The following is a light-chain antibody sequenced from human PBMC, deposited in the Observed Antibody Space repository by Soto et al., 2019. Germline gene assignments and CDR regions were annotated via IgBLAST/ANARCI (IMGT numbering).Light chain of an antibody. CDR3: SSYSSTTLV. CDR2: EVS. Sequence: QSALTQPASVSGSPGQSITISCTGTSTDVGAYTYVSWYQQHPGKAPKVIIFEVSHRPSGVSDRFSASKSGNTASLTISGLQADDEADYYCSSYSSTTLVFGTGTKLTVL. V-gene: IGLV2-14*01. CDR1: STDVGAYTY. J-gene: IGLJ1*01.